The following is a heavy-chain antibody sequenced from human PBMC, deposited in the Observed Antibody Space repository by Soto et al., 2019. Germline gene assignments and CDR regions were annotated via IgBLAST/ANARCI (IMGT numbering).Heavy chain of an antibody. Sequence: GGSLRLSCAASGFTLSSYWMIWVRQAQEKGLEWVGNIRQDGSEKHYVDSVKARFTISRDNAKNSLYLQMSSLRADDTAGYYCARGGCSSTTCHRGDYWGQGTLVTVSS. D-gene: IGHD2-2*01. CDR2: IRQDGSEK. CDR1: GFTLSSYW. V-gene: IGHV3-7*03. J-gene: IGHJ4*02. CDR3: ARGGCSSTTCHRGDY.